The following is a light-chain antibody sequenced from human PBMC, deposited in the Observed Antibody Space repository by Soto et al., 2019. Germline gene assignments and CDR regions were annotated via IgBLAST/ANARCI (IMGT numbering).Light chain of an antibody. CDR1: SSNIGAGYD. J-gene: IGLJ3*02. CDR2: GNS. V-gene: IGLV1-40*01. CDR3: QSYDNSLSGWV. Sequence: QPVLTQPPSVSGAPGQRVTISCTGSSSNIGAGYDVHWYQHLPGTAPKVLIYGNSNRPSGVPDRFSGSKSGTSASLAITGLQAEDEADYYCQSYDNSLSGWVFGGGTKLTVL.